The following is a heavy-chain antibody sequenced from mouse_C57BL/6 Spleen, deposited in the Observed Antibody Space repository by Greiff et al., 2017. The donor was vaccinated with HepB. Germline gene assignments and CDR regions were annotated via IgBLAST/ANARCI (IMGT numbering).Heavy chain of an antibody. J-gene: IGHJ4*01. D-gene: IGHD2-2*01. CDR2: IRSKSNNYAT. CDR1: GFSFNTYA. V-gene: IGHV10-1*01. CDR3: VRHQIYYGYDGYAMDY. Sequence: DVMLVESGGGLVQPKGSLKLSCAASGFSFNTYAMNWVRQAPGKGLEWVARIRSKSNNYATYYADSVKDRFTISRDDSESMLYLQMNNLKTEDTAMYYCVRHQIYYGYDGYAMDYWGQGTSVTVSS.